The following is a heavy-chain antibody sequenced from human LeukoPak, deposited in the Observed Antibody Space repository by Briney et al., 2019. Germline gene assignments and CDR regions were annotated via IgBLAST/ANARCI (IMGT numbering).Heavy chain of an antibody. CDR3: ARGYYDFWSGYYSFDY. V-gene: IGHV1-18*01. J-gene: IGHJ4*02. D-gene: IGHD3-3*01. CDR2: ISAYNGNT. Sequence: ASVKVSCKASGYTFISYGISWVRQAPGQGREWMGWISAYNGNTNYAQKLQRRVTMTTDPSTITAYMELRSMRSDDTAVYYCARGYYDFWSGYYSFDYWGQGTLVTVSS. CDR1: GYTFISYG.